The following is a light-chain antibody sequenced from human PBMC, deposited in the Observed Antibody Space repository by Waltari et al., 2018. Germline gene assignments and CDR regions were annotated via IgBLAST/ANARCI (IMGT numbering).Light chain of an antibody. CDR1: SGYSGFA. J-gene: IGLJ2*01. CDR3: QTWGNGFRI. CDR2: VNRDGSH. V-gene: IGLV4-69*01. Sequence: QLVLTQSPSASASLGASVQPTCTLSSGYSGFAITWHKQQPAKGTRYLMKVNRDGSHTRGDGIPDRFSASTSGAERHLTISSLQSEDEADYYCQTWGNGFRIFGGGTKLTV.